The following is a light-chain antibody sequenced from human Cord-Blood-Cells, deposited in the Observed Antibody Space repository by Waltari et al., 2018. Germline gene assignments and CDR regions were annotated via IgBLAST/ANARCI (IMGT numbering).Light chain of an antibody. CDR1: QSISSW. V-gene: IGKV1-5*03. CDR3: QQYNSYPYT. J-gene: IGKJ2*01. CDR2: KAS. Sequence: DIQMTQSPSTLSASVGDRVTITCRASQSISSWLAWYQQKPGKAPKPLIYKASSLESGVPSRFSDSGSGTEFTLTISSLQPDDFATYYCQQYNSYPYTFGQGTKLEIK.